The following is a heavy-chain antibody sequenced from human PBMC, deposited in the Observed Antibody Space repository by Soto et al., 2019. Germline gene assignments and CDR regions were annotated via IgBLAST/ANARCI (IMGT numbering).Heavy chain of an antibody. J-gene: IGHJ5*02. D-gene: IGHD3-10*01. V-gene: IGHV3-21*01. CDR3: ARNYYGSGSYPDNWFDP. CDR2: ISSSSSYI. CDR1: GFTFSSYS. Sequence: LRLSCAASGFTFSSYSMNWVRQAPGKGLEWVSSISSSSSYIYYADSVKGRFTISRDNAKNSLYLQMNSLRAEDTAVYYCARNYYGSGSYPDNWFDPWGQGTLVTVSS.